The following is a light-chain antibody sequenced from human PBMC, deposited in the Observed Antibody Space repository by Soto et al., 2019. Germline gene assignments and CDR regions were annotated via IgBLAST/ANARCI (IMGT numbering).Light chain of an antibody. Sequence: DIQMTQSPSSLSASVGDRVTITCRASQRISSDLNWYQQKPGKAPNLLIYAASSLQSGVPSRFSDSESGTYFTLPISSMQPEDFATYYCQHSYSTPVITFGQGTRLEIK. CDR1: QRISSD. V-gene: IGKV1-39*01. J-gene: IGKJ5*01. CDR3: QHSYSTPVIT. CDR2: AAS.